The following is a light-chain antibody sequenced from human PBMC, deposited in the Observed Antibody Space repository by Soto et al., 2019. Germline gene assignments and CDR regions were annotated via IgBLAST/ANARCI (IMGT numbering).Light chain of an antibody. J-gene: IGLJ2*01. CDR2: GNS. V-gene: IGLV1-40*01. CDR1: SSHIGAGYD. CDR3: QSYDSSLSAYVV. Sequence: QSVLTQPPSVSGAPGQRGTNSCPWSSSHIGAGYDVHWYQQLPGTAPKLLIYGNSNRPSGVPDRFSGSKSGTSASLAITGLQAEDEADYYCQSYDSSLSAYVVFGGGTKLTVL.